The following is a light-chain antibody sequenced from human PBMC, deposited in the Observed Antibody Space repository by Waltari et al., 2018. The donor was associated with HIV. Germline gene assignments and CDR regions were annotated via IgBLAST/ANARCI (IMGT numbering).Light chain of an antibody. J-gene: IGLJ1*01. V-gene: IGLV2-14*03. CDR1: SNAVGGSNY. CDR3: SSYTSRVTYV. Sequence: QSALTQPASVSGSPGQSITISCTWPSNAVGGSNYVSWHQPHPGEATKLIIHDVSDRPSGISNRFSGSKSGNTASLTISGLQTEDEADYYCSSYTSRVTYVFGTGTRVTVL. CDR2: DVS.